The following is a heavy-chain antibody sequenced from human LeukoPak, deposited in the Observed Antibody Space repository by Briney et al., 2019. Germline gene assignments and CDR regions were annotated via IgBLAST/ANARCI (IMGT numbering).Heavy chain of an antibody. Sequence: SETLSLTCSVSGGYISSYYWSWIRQPPGKGLEWIGYIYYSGSTNYNSSLKSRVTMSVDTSKNQFSLRLSSVTAADTAVYYCARDRYYYDSSGSGLDYWGQGTLVTVSS. V-gene: IGHV4-59*12. CDR1: GGYISSYY. J-gene: IGHJ4*02. CDR2: IYYSGST. CDR3: ARDRYYYDSSGSGLDY. D-gene: IGHD3-22*01.